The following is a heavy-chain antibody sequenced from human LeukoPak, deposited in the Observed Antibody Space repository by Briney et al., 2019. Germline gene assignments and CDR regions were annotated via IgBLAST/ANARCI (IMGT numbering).Heavy chain of an antibody. Sequence: GGSLRLSCAASGFTFSSYSMNWVRQAPGKGLEWVSSISSSSSYIYYADSVRGRFTISRDNSKSTLSLQMNSLRVEDTAIYYCATYRQVLLPFESWGQGTLVTVSS. CDR2: ISSSSSYI. D-gene: IGHD2-8*02. J-gene: IGHJ4*02. V-gene: IGHV3-21*01. CDR3: ATYRQVLLPFES. CDR1: GFTFSSYS.